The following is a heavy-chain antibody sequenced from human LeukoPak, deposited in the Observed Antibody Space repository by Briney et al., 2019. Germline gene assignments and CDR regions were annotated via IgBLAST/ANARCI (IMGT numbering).Heavy chain of an antibody. V-gene: IGHV1-8*03. D-gene: IGHD6-19*01. CDR1: GYTFTSYD. J-gene: IGHJ4*02. CDR2: MNSNSGDT. Sequence: ASVKVSCKASGYTFTSYDIDWVRQATGQGLQWMGWMNSNSGDTIYAQKFQGRVTITRNTSISTAYMELSSLRSEDTAVYYCARLHGIAVAGFSAYWGQGTLVTVSS. CDR3: ARLHGIAVAGFSAY.